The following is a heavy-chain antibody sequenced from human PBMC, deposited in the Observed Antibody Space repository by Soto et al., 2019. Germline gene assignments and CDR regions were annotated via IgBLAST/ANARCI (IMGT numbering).Heavy chain of an antibody. CDR1: GFTFSTYS. V-gene: IGHV3-48*01. J-gene: IGHJ6*02. Sequence: EVQLVESGGGLVQPGGSLRLSCAASGFTFSTYSMNWVRQAPGKGLEWISYITTSSSTIYYADSVKGRFTISRDNAKNSLYLQMNSLRVEDTAVYYGARRAVWGQGTTVTVS. CDR3: ARRAV. CDR2: ITTSSSTI.